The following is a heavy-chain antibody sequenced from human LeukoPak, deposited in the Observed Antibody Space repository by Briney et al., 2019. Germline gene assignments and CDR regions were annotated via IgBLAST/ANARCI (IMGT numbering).Heavy chain of an antibody. V-gene: IGHV4-4*07. J-gene: IGHJ5*02. CDR3: ARGAGSGSYYTTESRYNWFDP. CDR2: IYTSGST. D-gene: IGHD3-10*01. CDR1: GGFISSYY. Sequence: SETLSLTRTVSGGFISSYYWSWIRQPAGKGLEWIGRIYTSGSTNYNPSLKSRVTMSVDTSKNQFSLKLSSVTAADTAVYYCARGAGSGSYYTTESRYNWFDPWGQGTLVTVSS.